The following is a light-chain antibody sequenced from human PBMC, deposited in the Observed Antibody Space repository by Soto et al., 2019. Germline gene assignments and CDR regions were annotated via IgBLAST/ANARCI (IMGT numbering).Light chain of an antibody. Sequence: QSVLTQPPSASGTPGQRVTISCSGSSSNIGNNHVYWYQQLPGTAPKLLIYRNNQRPSGVPDRFSGSKSGTSASLAISGLRSEDEADYYCAAWDDSLSGWVFGGGTKLTVL. V-gene: IGLV1-47*01. J-gene: IGLJ3*02. CDR2: RNN. CDR3: AAWDDSLSGWV. CDR1: SSNIGNNH.